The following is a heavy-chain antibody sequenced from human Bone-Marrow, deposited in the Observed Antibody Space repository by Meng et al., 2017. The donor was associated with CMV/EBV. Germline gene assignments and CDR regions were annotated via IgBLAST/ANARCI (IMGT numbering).Heavy chain of an antibody. V-gene: IGHV1-69*05. Sequence: SGGTFSSDAISWVRQAPGQGLEWMGGIIPIFGTANYAQKFQGRVTITTDESTSTAYMELSSLRSEDTAVYYCARAGGEYSSSNYYFDYWGQGTLVTVSS. CDR2: IIPIFGTA. J-gene: IGHJ4*02. D-gene: IGHD6-6*01. CDR1: GGTFSSDA. CDR3: ARAGGEYSSSNYYFDY.